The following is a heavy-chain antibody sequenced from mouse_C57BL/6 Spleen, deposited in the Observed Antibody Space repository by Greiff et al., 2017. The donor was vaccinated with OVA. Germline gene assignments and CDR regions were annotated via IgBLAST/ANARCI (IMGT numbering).Heavy chain of an antibody. Sequence: EVKVEESGGGLVKPGGSLKLSCAASGFTFSDYGMHWVRQAPEKGLEWVAYISSGSSTIYYADTVKGRFTISRDNAKNTLFLQMTSLRSEDTAMYYCAKLSTFAYWGQGTLVTVSA. V-gene: IGHV5-17*01. J-gene: IGHJ3*01. CDR1: GFTFSDYG. D-gene: IGHD4-1*01. CDR3: AKLSTFAY. CDR2: ISSGSSTI.